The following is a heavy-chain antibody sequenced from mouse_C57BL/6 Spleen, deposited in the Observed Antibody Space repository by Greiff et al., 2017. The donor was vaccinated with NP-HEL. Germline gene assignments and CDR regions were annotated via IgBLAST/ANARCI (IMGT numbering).Heavy chain of an antibody. CDR1: GFTFSDYG. V-gene: IGHV5-17*01. Sequence: EVKLMESGGGLVKPGGSLKLSCAASGFTFSDYGMHWVRQAPEKGLEWVAYISSGSSTIYYADTVKGRFTISRDNAKNTLFLQMTSLRSEDTAMCYCARSGNHYAMDYWGQGTSVTVSS. J-gene: IGHJ4*01. CDR2: ISSGSSTI. CDR3: ARSGNHYAMDY. D-gene: IGHD2-1*01.